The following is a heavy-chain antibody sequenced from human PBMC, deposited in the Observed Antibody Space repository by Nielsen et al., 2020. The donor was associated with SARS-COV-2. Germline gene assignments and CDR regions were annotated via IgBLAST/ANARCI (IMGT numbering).Heavy chain of an antibody. CDR1: GGSFSGYY. CDR3: ARSPSAYDPFDY. D-gene: IGHD5-12*01. J-gene: IGHJ4*02. Sequence: SETLSLTCAVYGGSFSGYYWSWIRQPPGKGLEWIGEINHSGSTNYNPSLKSRVTISVDTSKNQISLKVSSVTAADTAVYYCARSPSAYDPFDYWGQGTLVTVSS. CDR2: INHSGST. V-gene: IGHV4-34*01.